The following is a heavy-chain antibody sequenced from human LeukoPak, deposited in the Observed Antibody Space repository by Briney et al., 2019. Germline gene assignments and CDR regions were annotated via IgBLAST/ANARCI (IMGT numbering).Heavy chain of an antibody. J-gene: IGHJ4*02. CDR3: VRGQATAWGLDY. Sequence: GGSLRLSCAASGFTYSTNWMHWVRQAPGKGLVWVSHISTDARTITYADFVKGRFTISRDNAKNTVYLQMNSLRAEDTALYYCVRGQATAWGLDYWGQGTLVTVSS. D-gene: IGHD7-27*01. CDR1: GFTYSTNW. CDR2: ISTDARTI. V-gene: IGHV3-74*01.